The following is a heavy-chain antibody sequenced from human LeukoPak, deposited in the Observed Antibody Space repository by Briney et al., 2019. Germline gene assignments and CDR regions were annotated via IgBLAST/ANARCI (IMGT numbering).Heavy chain of an antibody. Sequence: GGSLRLYCVGSGFTFRSHAMSWVRTAQEKGLEFVSGIYENGGTNYYADSVKGRFSIYSYNSKNTLYLQMDSLRGEDTAVYYWAKDFRCGYSAHFDYWGQGALVSVS. CDR3: AKDFRCGYSAHFDY. D-gene: IGHD2-21*01. CDR1: GFTFRSHA. CDR2: IYENGGTN. V-gene: IGHV3-23*01. J-gene: IGHJ4*02.